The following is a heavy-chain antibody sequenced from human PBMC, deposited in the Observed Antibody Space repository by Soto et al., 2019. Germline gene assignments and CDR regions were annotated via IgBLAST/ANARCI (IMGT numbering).Heavy chain of an antibody. V-gene: IGHV4-59*01. CDR1: GGSISRYY. CDR2: IYYSGRT. D-gene: IGHD5-12*01. J-gene: IGHJ4*02. CDR3: AREGNLGRWLQPLDF. Sequence: SETLSLTCTVSGGSISRYYWSWIRQPPGKGLEWIGYIYYSGRTSYNPSLKSRVTMSVDTSKNQFSLKLISVTAADTAKYFCAREGNLGRWLQPLDFWGQGTLVTVSS.